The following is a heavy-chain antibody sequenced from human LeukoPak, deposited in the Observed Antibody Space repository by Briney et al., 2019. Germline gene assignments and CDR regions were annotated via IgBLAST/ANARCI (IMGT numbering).Heavy chain of an antibody. CDR1: GGSISSSSYY. V-gene: IGHV4-39*01. D-gene: IGHD6-19*01. J-gene: IGHJ4*02. CDR2: IYYSGST. CDR3: ARRGTMTVAGTRDFDY. Sequence: SETLSPTXTVSGGSISSSSYYWGWIRQPPGKGLEWIGSIYYSGSTYYNPSLKSRVTISVDTSKNQFSLKLSSVTAADTAVYCCARRGTMTVAGTRDFDYWGQGTLVTVSS.